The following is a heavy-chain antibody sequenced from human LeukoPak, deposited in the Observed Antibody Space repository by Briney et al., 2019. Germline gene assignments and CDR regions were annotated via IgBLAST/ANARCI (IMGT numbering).Heavy chain of an antibody. CDR3: ARDWGDGPSYGMDV. CDR1: GGSITSGSYY. D-gene: IGHD5-24*01. V-gene: IGHV4-61*02. CDR2: IYISGST. Sequence: SQSLSPTRTLSGGSITSGSYYCSWILHPAGKGLEWSGRIYISGSTNYNPSLKSRVTISVDTSKNQFSLKLSSVTAAGTAVYYCARDWGDGPSYGMDVWGQGATVTVSS. J-gene: IGHJ6*02.